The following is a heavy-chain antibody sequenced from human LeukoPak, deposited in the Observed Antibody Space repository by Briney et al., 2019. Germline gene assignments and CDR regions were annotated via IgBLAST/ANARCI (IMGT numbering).Heavy chain of an antibody. J-gene: IGHJ6*03. D-gene: IGHD5-24*01. V-gene: IGHV3-48*01. Sequence: QSGGSLRLSCAASGFTFTIFGLNWVRQAPGKGLEWVSYISSSSSTIYYADSVKGRFTISRDNAKNSLYLQMNSLRAEDTAVYYCAQMQIYYYMDVWGKGTTVTVSS. CDR3: AQMQIYYYMDV. CDR2: ISSSSSTI. CDR1: GFTFTIFG.